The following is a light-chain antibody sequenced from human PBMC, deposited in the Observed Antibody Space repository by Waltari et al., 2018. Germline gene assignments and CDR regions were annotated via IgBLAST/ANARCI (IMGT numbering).Light chain of an antibody. J-gene: IGLJ1*01. CDR3: AAWDDSLRAKFV. Sequence: QSVLTQPPSASGTPGQRVTISCSGSSSNVGSNDVYWYHQLPGTAPKLLSYRNDHRPEGVPERFSASKSGTLASLAISGLRSEDEADYYCAAWDDSLRAKFVFGTGTKVTVL. CDR2: RND. V-gene: IGLV1-47*01. CDR1: SSNVGSND.